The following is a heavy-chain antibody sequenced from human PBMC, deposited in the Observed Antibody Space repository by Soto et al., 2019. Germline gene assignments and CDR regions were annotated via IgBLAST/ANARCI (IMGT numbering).Heavy chain of an antibody. CDR2: ISSSSSTI. Sequence: GGSLRLSCAASGFTFSSYSMNWVRQAPGKGLEWVSYISSSSSTIYYADSVKGRFTISRDNAKNSLYLQMNSLRDEDTAVYYCTTMDYYGSGRPRDYWGQGTLVTVSS. CDR3: TTMDYYGSGRPRDY. CDR1: GFTFSSYS. J-gene: IGHJ4*02. D-gene: IGHD3-10*01. V-gene: IGHV3-48*02.